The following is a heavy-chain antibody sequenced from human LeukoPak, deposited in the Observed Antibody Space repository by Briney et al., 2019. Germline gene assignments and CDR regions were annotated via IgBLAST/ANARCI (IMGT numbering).Heavy chain of an antibody. J-gene: IGHJ4*02. CDR3: ARDFHELYYYDSSGYYYSYFDY. CDR2: IIPIFGTA. D-gene: IGHD3-22*01. Sequence: ASVKVSCKASGGTFSSYAISWVRQAPGQGLEWMGRIIPIFGTANYAQKFQGRVTITTDESTSTAYMELSGLRSEDTAVYYCARDFHELYYYDSSGYYYSYFDYWGQGTLVTVSS. CDR1: GGTFSSYA. V-gene: IGHV1-69*05.